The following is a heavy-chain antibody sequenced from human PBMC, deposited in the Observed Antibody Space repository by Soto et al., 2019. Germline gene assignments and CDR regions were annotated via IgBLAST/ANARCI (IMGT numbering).Heavy chain of an antibody. V-gene: IGHV3-48*02. CDR2: ISSSSSTT. CDR3: ARGGAARPDY. CDR1: GFTFSYYG. Sequence: EVQLVEAGGALVHLGGSLTLSCAASGFTFSYYGMNWVRQIPGKGPEWVSYISSSSSTTSYANSVNGRFTISRDNAKNSLYLKMNSLRDEDTAVYYCARGGAARPDYWGQGTLVTVSS. D-gene: IGHD6-6*01. J-gene: IGHJ4*02.